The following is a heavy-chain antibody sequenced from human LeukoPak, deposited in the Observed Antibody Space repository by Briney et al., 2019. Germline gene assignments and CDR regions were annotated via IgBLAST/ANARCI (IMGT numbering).Heavy chain of an antibody. D-gene: IGHD5-12*01. CDR2: IYYSGST. CDR1: GGSIGSYY. V-gene: IGHV4-59*01. Sequence: SETLSLTCTVSGGSIGSYYWSWIRQPPGKGMEWIGYIYYSGSTNYNPSLKSRVTISVDTAKNQFSLKLSSVTAADTAVYYCARGEVATDLFDYWGQGTLVTVSS. J-gene: IGHJ4*02. CDR3: ARGEVATDLFDY.